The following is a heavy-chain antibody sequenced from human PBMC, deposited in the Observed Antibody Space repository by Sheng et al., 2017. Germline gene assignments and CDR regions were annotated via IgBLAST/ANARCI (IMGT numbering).Heavy chain of an antibody. J-gene: IGHJ4*02. D-gene: IGHD6-13*01. V-gene: IGHV1-69*13. CDR3: ARDLRGMSNHFDN. Sequence: QVQLVQSGAEVKKPGSSVKVSCKTSGGTFTRHALSWVRQAPGQGLEWLGWIVPMFGTTKYAQNFQGRVTITADESTSTAYMELTSLKSGDTAVYYCARDLRGMSNHFDNWGQGTLVTVSS. CDR2: IVPMFGTT. CDR1: GGTFTRHA.